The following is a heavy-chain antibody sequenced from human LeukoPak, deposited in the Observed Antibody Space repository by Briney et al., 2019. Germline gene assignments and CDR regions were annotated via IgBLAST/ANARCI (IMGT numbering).Heavy chain of an antibody. V-gene: IGHV3-69-1*01. Sequence: GGSLRLSCAASGFPFSSFSMNWVRRAPGKGLEWISYIRSTDAIYYADSVKGRFTISRDDAQNSVYLQMNSLSADDTVVYYCARDLDWAFDYWGRGTPVTVSS. CDR2: IRSTDAI. CDR3: ARDLDWAFDY. CDR1: GFPFSSFS. J-gene: IGHJ4*02. D-gene: IGHD3-9*01.